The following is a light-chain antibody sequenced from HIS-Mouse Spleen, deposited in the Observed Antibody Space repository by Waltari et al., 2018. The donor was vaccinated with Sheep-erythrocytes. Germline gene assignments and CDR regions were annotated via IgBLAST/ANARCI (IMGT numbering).Light chain of an antibody. CDR2: EGS. J-gene: IGLJ3*02. CDR3: CSYAGSSTPWV. CDR1: SSDVGSYNL. Sequence: QSALTQPASVSGSPGQSITISCTGTSSDVGSYNLFSWYQQHPCKAPKLMIYEGSKRPSGVSNRFSGSKSGNTASLTISGLQAEDEADYYCCSYAGSSTPWVFGGGTKLTVL. V-gene: IGLV2-23*01.